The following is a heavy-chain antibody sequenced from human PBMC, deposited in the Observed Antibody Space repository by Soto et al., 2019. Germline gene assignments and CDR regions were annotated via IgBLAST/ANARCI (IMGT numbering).Heavy chain of an antibody. V-gene: IGHV5-10-1*01. J-gene: IGHJ6*02. Sequence: GESLKISCKGSGYSFTSYWISWVRQMPGKGLEWMGRIDPSDSYTNYSPSFQGHVTISADKSISTAYLQWSSLKASDTAMYYCASHSSSRYYYYGMDVWGQGTTVTVSS. CDR2: IDPSDSYT. CDR3: ASHSSSRYYYYGMDV. D-gene: IGHD6-6*01. CDR1: GYSFTSYW.